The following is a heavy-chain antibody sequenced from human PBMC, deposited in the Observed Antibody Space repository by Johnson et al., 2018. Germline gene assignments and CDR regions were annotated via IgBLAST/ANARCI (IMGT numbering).Heavy chain of an antibody. CDR3: ARAAKYSYGLV. CDR1: GFTFSSFW. J-gene: IGHJ6*04. V-gene: IGHV3-74*02. D-gene: IGHD5-18*01. Sequence: VQLVESGGGLVQPGGSLRLSCAASGFTFSSFWMHWVRQAPGKGLVWVSRITSDGSTTTYADSVKGRFTVSGDNAKNTLDLQMNSLRAEDTAWYYCARAAKYSYGLVWGKGTTVTVSS. CDR2: ITSDGSTT.